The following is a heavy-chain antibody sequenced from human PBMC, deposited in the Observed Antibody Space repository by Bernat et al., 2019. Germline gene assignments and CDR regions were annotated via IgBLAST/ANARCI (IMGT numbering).Heavy chain of an antibody. J-gene: IGHJ6*02. V-gene: IGHV3-11*05. CDR1: GFTFSDYY. CDR2: ISSSSSYT. CDR3: ARRYYYGSGSYSIVVGDYYGMDV. Sequence: QVQLVESGGGLVKPGGSLRLSCAASGFTFSDYYMSWIRQAPGKGLEWVSYISSSSSYTNYADSVKGRFTISRDNAKNSLYLQMNSLRAEDTAVYYCARRYYYGSGSYSIVVGDYYGMDVWGQGTTVTVSS. D-gene: IGHD3-10*01.